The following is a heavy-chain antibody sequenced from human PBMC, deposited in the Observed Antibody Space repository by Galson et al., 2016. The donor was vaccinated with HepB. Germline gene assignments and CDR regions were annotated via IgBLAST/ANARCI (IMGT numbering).Heavy chain of an antibody. D-gene: IGHD6-19*01. CDR1: GFPFSNYG. Sequence: SLRLSCAASGFPFSNYGLHWVRQAPGKGLEWVAIISYDGSNKYYTDSVKGRFTISRDNSKNTQYLQMNSLRAEDTAVYYCVKDILDSSWHRKHDYQNYGMDVWGQGTTVTVSS. V-gene: IGHV3-30*18. J-gene: IGHJ6*02. CDR2: ISYDGSNK. CDR3: VKDILDSSWHRKHDYQNYGMDV.